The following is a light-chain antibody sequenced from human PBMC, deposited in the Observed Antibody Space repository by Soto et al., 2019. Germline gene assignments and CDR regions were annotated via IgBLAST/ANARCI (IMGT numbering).Light chain of an antibody. J-gene: IGKJ1*01. Sequence: DIQMTQSPSTLSASVGDRVTITCRASQSISSLLAWYQQKPGKAPKLLIYKASSLESGVPSRFSGSGSGTEFPLTISSLQPDDFAPYYCQQYNSYWTFGQGTKVEIK. CDR3: QQYNSYWT. CDR1: QSISSL. V-gene: IGKV1-5*03. CDR2: KAS.